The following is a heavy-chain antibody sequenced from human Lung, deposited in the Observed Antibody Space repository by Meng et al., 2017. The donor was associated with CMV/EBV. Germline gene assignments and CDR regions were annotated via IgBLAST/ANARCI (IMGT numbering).Heavy chain of an antibody. CDR3: LRRSGGSV. J-gene: IGHJ1*01. Sequence: QMQLQGSGPGMVKPSETLSLTCAVSGDSITNHNWWAWVRQPPGKGLEWIGEIPHRGSSAYNPSLKSRVSMSIDKSKNQFSLKLTSVTAADTAVYHCLRRSGGSVWGQGTLVTVSS. D-gene: IGHD3-10*01. CDR1: GDSITNHNW. CDR2: IPHRGSS. V-gene: IGHV4-4*02.